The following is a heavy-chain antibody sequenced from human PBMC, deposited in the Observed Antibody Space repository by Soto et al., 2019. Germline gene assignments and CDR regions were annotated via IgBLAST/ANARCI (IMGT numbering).Heavy chain of an antibody. CDR2: IIPVFATT. D-gene: IGHD1-26*01. CDR1: GGTFSTYV. V-gene: IGHV1-69*12. J-gene: IGHJ6*02. CDR3: ARGRIAGAATDFYYYGMDV. Sequence: QVQLVQSGAEVKKPGSSVKVSCKASGGTFSTYVISWVRQAPGQGPEWMGGIIPVFATTNYAQKFQGRVTITAAESTRTGYMELNSLRSEDTAVYYCARGRIAGAATDFYYYGMDVWGQGTSVTVSS.